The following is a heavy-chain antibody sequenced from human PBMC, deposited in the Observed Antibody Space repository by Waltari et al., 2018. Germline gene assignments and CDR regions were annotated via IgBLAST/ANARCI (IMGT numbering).Heavy chain of an antibody. CDR3: VRDGLGSGWTRVDV. Sequence: QLVESGGGLVHPGGSLRISCVASGFSLRIFEMNWVRQAPGKGLEWISYISDGDKSISYAESVKGRFTVSRDNAKNSLHLQMNNLRAEDTATYYCVRDGLGSGWTRVDVWGQGTTVTVSS. V-gene: IGHV3-48*03. D-gene: IGHD2-15*01. CDR1: GFSLRIFE. CDR2: ISDGDKSI. J-gene: IGHJ6*02.